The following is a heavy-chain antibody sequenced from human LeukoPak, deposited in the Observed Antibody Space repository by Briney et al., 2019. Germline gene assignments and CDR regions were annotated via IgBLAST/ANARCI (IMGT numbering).Heavy chain of an antibody. CDR1: GFTFSSYA. CDR2: ISSNGGST. V-gene: IGHV3-64*01. J-gene: IGHJ4*02. D-gene: IGHD2-2*01. CDR3: ARAGKYCSSTSCFHFDY. Sequence: GGSLRLSCAASGFTFSSYAMHWVRQAPGKGLEYVSAISSNGGSTYYANSVKGRFTISRDNSKNTLYLQMGSLRAEYMAVYYCARAGKYCSSTSCFHFDYWGQGTLVTVSS.